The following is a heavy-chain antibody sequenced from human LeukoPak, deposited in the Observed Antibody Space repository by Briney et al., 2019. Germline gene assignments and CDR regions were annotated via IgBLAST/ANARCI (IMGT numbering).Heavy chain of an antibody. CDR1: GFTFSSYS. CDR2: ISNTGTTM. J-gene: IGHJ4*02. CDR3: VKEVEATN. Sequence: PGGSLRLSCTASGFTFSSYSMNWVRQAPGKGLEWVSYISNTGTTMYYADSVEGRFTISRDNAKNSLYLQMNSLRVEDTAVYYCVKEVEATNWGQGTLVTVSS. V-gene: IGHV3-48*01. D-gene: IGHD4-11*01.